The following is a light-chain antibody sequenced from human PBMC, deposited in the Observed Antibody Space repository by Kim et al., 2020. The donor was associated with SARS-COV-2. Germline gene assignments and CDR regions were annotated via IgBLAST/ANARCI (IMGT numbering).Light chain of an antibody. CDR1: KLGDKY. V-gene: IGLV3-1*01. CDR2: QDT. Sequence: SYELTQSPSVSVSPGQTASITCSGDKLGDKYVCWYQQKPGQSPVLVIYQDTKRPSGIPERFSGSNSGNTATLTISGAQAMDEADYYCQAWDSNTAVVFGGGTQLTVL. J-gene: IGLJ3*02. CDR3: QAWDSNTAVV.